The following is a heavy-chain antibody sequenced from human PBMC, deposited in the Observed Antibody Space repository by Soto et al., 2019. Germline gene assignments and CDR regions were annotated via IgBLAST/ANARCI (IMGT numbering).Heavy chain of an antibody. CDR1: GFTFSSYA. D-gene: IGHD3-10*01. CDR2: ISGSGGST. Sequence: GGSLRLSCAASGFTFSSYAMSWVRQAPGKGLEWVSAISGSGGSTYYADSVKGRFTISRDNSKNTLYLQMNSLRAEDTAVYYCAKEGGRGVTYYYYYGMDVWGQGTTVTVSS. CDR3: AKEGGRGVTYYYYYGMDV. J-gene: IGHJ6*02. V-gene: IGHV3-23*01.